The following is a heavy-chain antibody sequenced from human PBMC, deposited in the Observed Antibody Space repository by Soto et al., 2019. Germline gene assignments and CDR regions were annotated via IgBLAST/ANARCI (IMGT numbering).Heavy chain of an antibody. Sequence: PSETLSLTCTVSGGSISSYYWSWIRQPPGKGLEWIGYIYYSGSTNYNPSLKSRVTISVGTSKNQFSLKLSSVTAADTAVYYCARHPYYDFWSGYYDFDYWGQGTLVTVSS. CDR3: ARHPYYDFWSGYYDFDY. CDR2: IYYSGST. CDR1: GGSISSYY. J-gene: IGHJ4*02. V-gene: IGHV4-59*08. D-gene: IGHD3-3*01.